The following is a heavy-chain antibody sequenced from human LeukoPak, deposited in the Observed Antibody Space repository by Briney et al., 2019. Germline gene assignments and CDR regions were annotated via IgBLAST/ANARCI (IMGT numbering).Heavy chain of an antibody. Sequence: SETLSLTCTVSGGSVSSRSYYWGWIRQPPGKGLEWIGAIHYSGNSYYNPSLKSRVSISIDTSKNQFSLKLTSVTAADTAVYYCARGRGRLLWFGESRPRLNWFDPWGQGTLVTVSS. V-gene: IGHV4-39*07. CDR1: GGSVSSRSYY. CDR3: ARGRGRLLWFGESRPRLNWFDP. CDR2: IHYSGNS. D-gene: IGHD3-10*01. J-gene: IGHJ5*02.